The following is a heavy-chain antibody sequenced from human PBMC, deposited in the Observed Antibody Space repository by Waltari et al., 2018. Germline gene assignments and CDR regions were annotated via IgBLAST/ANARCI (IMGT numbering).Heavy chain of an antibody. D-gene: IGHD4-17*01. Sequence: EVQLEESGGGLVQPGGSLRLSCAAFGFTFSSHWIHRVRQAPGKGRVWVSLINDDGSSTSYSDSVKGRFTIASDNAKNTLYLQMNSLRAEDTAVYYCSRDLQHGDFGRGRDYWGQGTLVTVSS. J-gene: IGHJ4*02. CDR3: SRDLQHGDFGRGRDY. CDR2: INDDGSST. V-gene: IGHV3-74*01. CDR1: GFTFSSHW.